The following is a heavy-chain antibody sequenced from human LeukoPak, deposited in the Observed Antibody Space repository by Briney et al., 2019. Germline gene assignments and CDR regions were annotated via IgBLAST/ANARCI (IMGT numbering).Heavy chain of an antibody. J-gene: IGHJ6*02. V-gene: IGHV4-34*01. CDR2: INDYTGNT. CDR3: ARGRIAKIVVVHSFHYGMDV. CDR1: GGSFTDYF. D-gene: IGHD3-22*01. Sequence: SETLSLTCDVFGGSFTDYFWTWIRQSPGKGLEWIGEINDYTGNTNYNPSLNIRVSISLEKSKTQFSLELRSVTAADTAVYYCARGRIAKIVVVHSFHYGMDVWGQGTTVTVSS.